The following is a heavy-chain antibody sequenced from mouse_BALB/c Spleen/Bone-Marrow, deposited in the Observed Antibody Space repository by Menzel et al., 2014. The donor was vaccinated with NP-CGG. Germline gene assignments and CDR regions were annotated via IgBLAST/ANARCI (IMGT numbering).Heavy chain of an antibody. J-gene: IGHJ2*01. CDR2: FDPYNGGT. CDR1: GYAFTSYN. D-gene: IGHD2-14*01. CDR3: ARSGYGDY. V-gene: IGHV1S135*01. Sequence: VQLQQSGPELVKPGTSVKVSCKASGYAFTSYNIYWVKQSHEKSLEWIGYFDPYNGGTDYNQKFKGKATLTVDKSSSTAYMHLNSLTSEDSAVYYCARSGYGDYWGQGTTLTVSS.